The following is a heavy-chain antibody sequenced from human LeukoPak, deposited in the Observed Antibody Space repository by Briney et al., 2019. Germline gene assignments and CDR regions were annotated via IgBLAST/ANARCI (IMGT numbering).Heavy chain of an antibody. CDR3: AKDVRIAVATFDY. CDR2: ISGSGGST. CDR1: GFTFSNYW. V-gene: IGHV3-23*01. J-gene: IGHJ4*02. D-gene: IGHD6-19*01. Sequence: PGGSLRLSCAASGFTFSNYWMHWVRQAPGKGLEWVSAISGSGGSTYYADSVKGRFTISRDNSKNTLYLQMNSLRAEDTAVYYCAKDVRIAVATFDYWGQGTLVTVSS.